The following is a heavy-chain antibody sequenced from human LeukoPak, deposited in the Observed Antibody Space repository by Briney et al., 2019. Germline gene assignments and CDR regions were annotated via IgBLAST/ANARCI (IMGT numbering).Heavy chain of an antibody. Sequence: PGGFLRLSCAASGFTFSSYWMSWVRQAPGKGLEWVANINQDGSEKYYVDSVKGRFTISRDNAKNSLYLQMNSLRAEDTAVYYCARVHSSDIVVVPAAIFGTGGYYYMDVWGKGTTVAISS. CDR3: ARVHSSDIVVVPAAIFGTGGYYYMDV. V-gene: IGHV3-7*01. J-gene: IGHJ6*03. D-gene: IGHD2-2*01. CDR1: GFTFSSYW. CDR2: INQDGSEK.